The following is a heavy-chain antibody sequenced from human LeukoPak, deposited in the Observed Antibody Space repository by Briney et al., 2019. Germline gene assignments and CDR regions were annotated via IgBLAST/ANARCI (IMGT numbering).Heavy chain of an antibody. J-gene: IGHJ4*02. CDR2: ISSSSTIM. D-gene: IGHD3/OR15-3a*01. V-gene: IGHV3-48*02. Sequence: GGSLRLSCAASGFTFRSYGINWVRQAPGKGLEWLSYISSSSTIMYYAGSVRGRFTISRDNAKNSLYLQMNNLRHEDTAVYYCARGTGYLLLDYWGQGTLVTVSS. CDR3: ARGTGYLLLDY. CDR1: GFTFRSYG.